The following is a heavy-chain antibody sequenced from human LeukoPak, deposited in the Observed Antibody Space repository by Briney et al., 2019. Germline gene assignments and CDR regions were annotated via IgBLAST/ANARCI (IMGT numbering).Heavy chain of an antibody. CDR1: GVSISSYC. CDR3: ARLAPFRGSDYPVD. J-gene: IGHJ4*02. V-gene: IGHV4-59*08. D-gene: IGHD1-26*01. Sequence: PSETLSLTCTVSGVSISSYCWSWIRQPPGKGMEWIGYIFYSGNTIYNPSLRSRVTISADTSKNHFSLRLRSVTAADTAVYYCARLAPFRGSDYPVDWGQGTLVTVSS. CDR2: IFYSGNT.